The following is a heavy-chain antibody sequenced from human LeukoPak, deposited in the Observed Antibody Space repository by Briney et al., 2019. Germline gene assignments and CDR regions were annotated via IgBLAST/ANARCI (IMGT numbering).Heavy chain of an antibody. CDR2: NGDGSTS. Sequence: NGDGSTSNYADSVKGRFTISRDNAKNTLYLQMYSLRAEDTAVYYCARDEPTVTTGPPVGSWGQGTLVTVSS. J-gene: IGHJ4*02. V-gene: IGHV3-74*01. D-gene: IGHD4-17*01. CDR3: ARDEPTVTTGPPVGS.